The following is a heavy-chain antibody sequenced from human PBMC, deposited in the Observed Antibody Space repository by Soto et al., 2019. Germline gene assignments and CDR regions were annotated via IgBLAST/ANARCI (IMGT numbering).Heavy chain of an antibody. CDR3: ARAGDSSGWYEGWFDP. J-gene: IGHJ5*02. Sequence: SETLSLTCTVSGGSISSGDYYWSWIRQPPGKGLEWIGYIYYSGSTYYNPSLKSRVTISVDTSKNQFSLTLSSVTAADTAVYYCARAGDSSGWYEGWFDPWGQGTLVTVSS. V-gene: IGHV4-30-4*01. CDR2: IYYSGST. CDR1: GGSISSGDYY. D-gene: IGHD6-19*01.